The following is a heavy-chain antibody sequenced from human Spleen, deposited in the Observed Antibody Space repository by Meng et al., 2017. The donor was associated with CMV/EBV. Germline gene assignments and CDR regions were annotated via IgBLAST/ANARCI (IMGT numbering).Heavy chain of an antibody. CDR3: ARPAYSSSSPFDY. D-gene: IGHD6-6*01. CDR1: GYTFTGYY. CDR2: INPNSGGT. J-gene: IGHJ4*02. Sequence: ASVKVSCTASGYTFTGYYMHWVRQSPGQGLEWMGWINPNSGGTNYAQKFQGRVTMTRDTSISTAYMELSRPRSDDTAVYYCARPAYSSSSPFDYWGQGTLVTVSS. V-gene: IGHV1-2*02.